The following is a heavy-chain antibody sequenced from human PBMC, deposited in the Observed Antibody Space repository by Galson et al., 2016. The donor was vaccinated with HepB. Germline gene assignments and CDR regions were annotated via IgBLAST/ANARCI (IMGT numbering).Heavy chain of an antibody. D-gene: IGHD2-2*01. J-gene: IGHJ5*02. Sequence: SLRLSCAASGFTFSSYLMYWVRQAPGKGLEWVAIISDDGSDKNYADSVKGRFTISRDNSQNTLFLQMNSLRVEDTAVYYCARPGRRCSSISCYSWFDPWGQGTLVTVSA. CDR1: GFTFSSYL. CDR3: ARPGRRCSSISCYSWFDP. V-gene: IGHV3-30*04. CDR2: ISDDGSDK.